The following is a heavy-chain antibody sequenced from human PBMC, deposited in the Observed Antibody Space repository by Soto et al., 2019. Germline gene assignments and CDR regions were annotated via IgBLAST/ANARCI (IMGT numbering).Heavy chain of an antibody. CDR1: GGSISSSHF. CDR3: ARSFGWYAIDY. CDR2: ISHSGSV. D-gene: IGHD6-19*01. Sequence: QVLLQESGPGLVQPSGTLSLSCAVSGGSISSSHFWGWVRQPPGKGLEWVGDISHSGSVNYNPSLKSRVTISIAKSKNQFSPNLNSVSAADTAVYYCARSFGWYAIDYWGQGTLVIVSS. V-gene: IGHV4-4*02. J-gene: IGHJ4*02.